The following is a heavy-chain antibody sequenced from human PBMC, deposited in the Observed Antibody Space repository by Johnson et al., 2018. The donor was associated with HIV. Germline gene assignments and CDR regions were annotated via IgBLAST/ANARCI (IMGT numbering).Heavy chain of an antibody. D-gene: IGHD2-2*01. Sequence: QVQLVESGGGVVQPGRSLRLSCAATGFTFSNYAMHWVRQAPGKGLEWVAVIWYDGSNKYYADSVKGRFTISRDNSKNTLYLQMNSLRAEDTAVYYCARGGYCRSTNCYRGNAFDIWGPGTMVTVSS. V-gene: IGHV3-30*14. CDR2: IWYDGSNK. CDR3: ARGGYCRSTNCYRGNAFDI. J-gene: IGHJ3*02. CDR1: GFTFSNYA.